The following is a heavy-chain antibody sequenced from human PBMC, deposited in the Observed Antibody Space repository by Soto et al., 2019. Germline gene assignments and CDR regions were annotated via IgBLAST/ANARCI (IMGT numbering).Heavy chain of an antibody. CDR3: ARGTGDYDFWSGYHATDYFDY. CDR2: ISSSSSYI. V-gene: IGHV3-21*01. J-gene: IGHJ4*02. CDR1: GFTFSTYS. D-gene: IGHD3-3*01. Sequence: GGSLRLSCAASGFTFSTYSMNWVRQAPGKGLEWVSSISSSSSYIYYADSVKGRFTISRDNAKNSLYLQMNSLRAEDTAVYYCARGTGDYDFWSGYHATDYFDYWGQGTLVTVSS.